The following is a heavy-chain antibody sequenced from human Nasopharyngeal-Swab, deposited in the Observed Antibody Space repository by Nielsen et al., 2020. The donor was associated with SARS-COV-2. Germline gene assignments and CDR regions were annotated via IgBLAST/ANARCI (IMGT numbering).Heavy chain of an antibody. V-gene: IGHV4-59*01. CDR2: IYYSGST. CDR3: ARAHIVVVPAHNWFDP. J-gene: IGHJ5*02. Sequence: RQAPGKGLEWIGYIYYSGSTNYNPSLKSRVTISVDTSKNQFSLKLSSVTAADTAVYYCARAHIVVVPAHNWFDPWGRGTLVTVSS. D-gene: IGHD2-2*01.